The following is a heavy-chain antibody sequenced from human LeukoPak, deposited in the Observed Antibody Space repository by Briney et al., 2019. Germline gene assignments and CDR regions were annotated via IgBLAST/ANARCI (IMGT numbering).Heavy chain of an antibody. CDR2: INLRGDAT. J-gene: IGHJ5*02. V-gene: IGHV1-46*01. CDR3: ARKWSSRDWFDL. D-gene: IGHD2-8*01. CDR1: GYSSTYAFTTYP. Sequence: GASVKVSCKASGYSSTYAFTTYPIHWVRQAPGQGLEWLGMINLRGDATIYAQKFQGRVTMTSDSSTTTVYMELSSLKSEDTGLYYCARKWSSRDWFDLWGQGTLVTVSS.